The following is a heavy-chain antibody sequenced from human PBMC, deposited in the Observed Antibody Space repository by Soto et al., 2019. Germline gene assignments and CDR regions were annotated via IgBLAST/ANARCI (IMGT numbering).Heavy chain of an antibody. CDR3: ARDIDYGGSYYYYGMDV. J-gene: IGHJ6*02. CDR1: GGSVSSGSYY. CDR2: IYYSGST. Sequence: SETLSLTCTVSGGSVSSGSYYWSWIRQPPGKGLEWIGYIYYSGSTNYNPSLKSRVTISVDTSKNQFSLKLSSVTAADTAVYYCARDIDYGGSYYYYGMDVWGQGTTVTVSS. D-gene: IGHD4-17*01. V-gene: IGHV4-61*01.